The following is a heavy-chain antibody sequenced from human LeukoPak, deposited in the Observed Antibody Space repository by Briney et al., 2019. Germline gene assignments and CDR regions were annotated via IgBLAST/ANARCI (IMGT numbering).Heavy chain of an antibody. J-gene: IGHJ6*02. CDR2: IYSSGST. D-gene: IGHD3-10*01. CDR3: ARHFYGSGSYRAYGMDV. Sequence: SETLSLTCTVSGGSISSYYWSWIRQPPGKGLEWIGYIYSSGSTNYTPSIKRRVTISVATSTSKNQFSLKVSSVTAADTAVYYCARHFYGSGSYRAYGMDVWGQGTTVTVSS. V-gene: IGHV4-59*08. CDR1: GGSISSYY.